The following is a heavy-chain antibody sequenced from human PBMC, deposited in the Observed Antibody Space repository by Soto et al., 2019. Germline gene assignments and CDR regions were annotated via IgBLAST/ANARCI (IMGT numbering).Heavy chain of an antibody. CDR1: GASISSYY. J-gene: IGHJ6*02. CDR2: IYYNVNT. CDR3: ARHGHAYRMDV. Sequence: SDTLSLTCTVSGASISSYYWSWIRQPPGKGLEWIGYIYYNVNTNYNPSLKSRVTISVDTSKNQFSLKLSSVTAADTAVYYCARHGHAYRMDVWGQGTTLTVSS. V-gene: IGHV4-59*08.